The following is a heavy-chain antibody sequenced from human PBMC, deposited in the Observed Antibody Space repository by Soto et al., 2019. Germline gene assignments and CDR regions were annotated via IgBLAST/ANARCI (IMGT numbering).Heavy chain of an antibody. CDR2: INPSGGST. CDR1: GYTFTSYY. D-gene: IGHD2-15*01. J-gene: IGHJ6*02. V-gene: IGHV1-46*01. CDR3: ARGAFVAAKSYGMDV. Sequence: GASVKVSCKASGYTFTSYYMHWVRQAPGQGLEWMGIINPSGGSTSYAQKFQGRVTMTRDTSTSTVYMELSSLRSEDTAVYYCARGAFVAAKSYGMDVWGQGTTVTVSS.